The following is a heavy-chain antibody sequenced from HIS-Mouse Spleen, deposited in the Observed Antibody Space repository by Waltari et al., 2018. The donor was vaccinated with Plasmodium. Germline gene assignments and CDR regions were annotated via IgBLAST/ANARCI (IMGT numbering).Heavy chain of an antibody. CDR1: GGSFSGYY. J-gene: IGHJ3*02. Sequence: QVQLQQWGAGLLKPSETLSLTCAVYGGSFSGYYWSWIRQPPGKGLEWIGEINQSGRTNNNPSLKSRVTISVDTSKNQFSLKLSSVTAADTAVYYCARGQLGIDAFDIWGQGTMVTVSS. D-gene: IGHD7-27*01. CDR2: INQSGRT. V-gene: IGHV4-34*01. CDR3: ARGQLGIDAFDI.